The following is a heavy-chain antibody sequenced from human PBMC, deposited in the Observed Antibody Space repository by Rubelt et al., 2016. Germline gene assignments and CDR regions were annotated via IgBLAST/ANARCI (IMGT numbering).Heavy chain of an antibody. CDR1: GFSLSNARMG. Sequence: QVTLKESGPVLVKPTETLTLTCTVSGFSLSNARMGVSWIRQPPGKALEWLAHIFSNDEKSYSTSLKSRLTISKETSKNQVVLTMTNMDPVDTATYYCARFLRDYYDSSGYLRDYWGQGTLVTVSS. CDR3: ARFLRDYYDSSGYLRDY. V-gene: IGHV2-26*01. J-gene: IGHJ4*02. D-gene: IGHD3-22*01. CDR2: IFSNDEK.